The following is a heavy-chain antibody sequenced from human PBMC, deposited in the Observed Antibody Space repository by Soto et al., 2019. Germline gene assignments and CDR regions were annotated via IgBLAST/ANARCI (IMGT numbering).Heavy chain of an antibody. Sequence: PGGSLRLSCAASGFTFSDYYMNWIRQAPGKGLEWVSYISSGGSTKYYADSVKGRFTISRDNAKNSLFLQMNSLRAEDTAVYYCARDQYGGSFFLWGQGTLVTVSS. D-gene: IGHD1-26*01. CDR3: ARDQYGGSFFL. CDR2: ISSGGSTK. J-gene: IGHJ4*02. V-gene: IGHV3-11*01. CDR1: GFTFSDYY.